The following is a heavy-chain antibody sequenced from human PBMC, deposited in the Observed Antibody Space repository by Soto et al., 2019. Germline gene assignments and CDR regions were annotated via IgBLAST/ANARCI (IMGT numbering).Heavy chain of an antibody. D-gene: IGHD6-13*01. Sequence: GGSLRLSCAASGFTFSSYAMHWVRQAPGKGLEWVAVISYDGSNKYYADSVKGRFTISRDNSKNTLYLQMNSLRAEDTAVYYCARDREAAASVYYGMDVWGQGTTVTVSS. CDR1: GFTFSSYA. J-gene: IGHJ6*02. CDR2: ISYDGSNK. CDR3: ARDREAAASVYYGMDV. V-gene: IGHV3-30-3*01.